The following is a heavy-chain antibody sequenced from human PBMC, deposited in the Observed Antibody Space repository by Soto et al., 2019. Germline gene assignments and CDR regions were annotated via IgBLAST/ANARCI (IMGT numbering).Heavy chain of an antibody. CDR2: ISGRGTSI. CDR1: GFTFTSYD. CDR3: AKDFSAFGDGLDP. Sequence: PGGSLRLSCATSGFTFTSYDMIWVRQAPGKGLEWVAGISGRGTSIYYADSVKGRFTISRDNSKNILFLQMNSLRVEDTAMYYCAKDFSAFGDGLDPWGQGALVTVSS. J-gene: IGHJ5*02. D-gene: IGHD3-10*01. V-gene: IGHV3-23*01.